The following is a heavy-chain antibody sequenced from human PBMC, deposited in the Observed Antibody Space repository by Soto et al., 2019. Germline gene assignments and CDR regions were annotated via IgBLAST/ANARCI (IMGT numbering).Heavy chain of an antibody. CDR3: AKEIYYYDSSGPDY. J-gene: IGHJ4*02. D-gene: IGHD3-22*01. CDR1: GFTFSSYG. Sequence: QVQLVESGGGVVQPGRSLRLSCAASGFTFSSYGMHWVRQAPGKWLEWVAVISYDGSNKYYADSVKGRFTISRDNSKNTLYLQMNSLRAEDTAVYYCAKEIYYYDSSGPDYWGQGTLVTVSS. V-gene: IGHV3-30*18. CDR2: ISYDGSNK.